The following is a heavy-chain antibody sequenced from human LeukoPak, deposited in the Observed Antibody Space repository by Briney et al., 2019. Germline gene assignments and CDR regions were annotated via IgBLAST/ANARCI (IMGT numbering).Heavy chain of an antibody. CDR1: GFSFSSYW. Sequence: GGSLRLSCAASGFSFSSYWMHWVRQAPGKGLVWVARISPDGSSALSADSVRGRFTISRDNADNTLYLQLNSLRAEDTAVYYCARVSFCPRCHFDYRGQGTLVTVSS. CDR3: ARVSFCPRCHFDY. V-gene: IGHV3-74*03. J-gene: IGHJ4*02. D-gene: IGHD2/OR15-2a*01. CDR2: ISPDGSSA.